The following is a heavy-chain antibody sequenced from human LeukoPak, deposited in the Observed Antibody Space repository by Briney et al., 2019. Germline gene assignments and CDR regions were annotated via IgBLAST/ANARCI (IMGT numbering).Heavy chain of an antibody. Sequence: GESLKISCKGSGYSFTSYWIGWVRQMPGKGLEWMGIIYPGDSDTRYSPSFQGQVTISANKSISTAYLQWSSLKASDTAMYYCARGGPNSSGYYTSAFDIWGQGTMVTVSS. V-gene: IGHV5-51*01. D-gene: IGHD3-22*01. CDR2: IYPGDSDT. CDR1: GYSFTSYW. CDR3: ARGGPNSSGYYTSAFDI. J-gene: IGHJ3*02.